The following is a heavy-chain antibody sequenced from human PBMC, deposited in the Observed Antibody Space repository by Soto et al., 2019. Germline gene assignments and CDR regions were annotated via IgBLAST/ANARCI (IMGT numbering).Heavy chain of an antibody. Sequence: SVKVSCKASGGTFSSYAISWVRQAPGQGLEWMGGIIPIFGTANYAQKFQGRVTINADESTSTAYMELSSLRSEDTAVYYCARESRADFISTSCYVGYYYYGMDVWGQGTTVTVSS. J-gene: IGHJ6*02. CDR2: IIPIFGTA. V-gene: IGHV1-69*13. CDR1: GGTFSSYA. CDR3: ARESRADFISTSCYVGYYYYGMDV. D-gene: IGHD2-2*01.